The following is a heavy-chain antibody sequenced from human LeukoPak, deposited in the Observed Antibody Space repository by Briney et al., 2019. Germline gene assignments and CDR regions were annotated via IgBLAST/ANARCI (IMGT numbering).Heavy chain of an antibody. Sequence: SETLSLTCTVSGGSISSYYWSWIRQPPGKGLEWIGYIYYSGSTNYNPSLKSRVTISVDTSKNQFSLKLCSVTAADTAVYYCARGPYSSSWYDFDYWGQGTLVTVSS. CDR2: IYYSGST. CDR1: GGSISSYY. D-gene: IGHD6-13*01. CDR3: ARGPYSSSWYDFDY. J-gene: IGHJ4*02. V-gene: IGHV4-59*01.